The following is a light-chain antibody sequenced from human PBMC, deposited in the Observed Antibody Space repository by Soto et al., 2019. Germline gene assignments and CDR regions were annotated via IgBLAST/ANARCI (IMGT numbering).Light chain of an antibody. CDR3: QVYGSSPKT. CDR1: QGITND. V-gene: IGKV1-17*01. J-gene: IGKJ1*01. CDR2: AAS. Sequence: DIQMTQSPSSLSASVGDRVTITCRASQGITNDLVWYQQKPGTAPRRLIFAASTLQSGVPLRFSGSGSGTEFTLTITSLQPEDFAVYYCQVYGSSPKTFGQGTKVEFK.